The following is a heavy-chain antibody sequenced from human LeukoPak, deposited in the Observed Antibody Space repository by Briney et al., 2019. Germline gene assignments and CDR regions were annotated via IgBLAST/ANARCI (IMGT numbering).Heavy chain of an antibody. CDR1: GFTFSSYS. J-gene: IGHJ3*02. V-gene: IGHV3-21*01. Sequence: GGSLRLSCAASGFTFSSYSMNWVRQAPGKGLEWVSSISSSSSYIYYADSVKGRFTISRDNAKNSLYLQMNSLRAEDTAVYYCARGAGYYDFWSGSGDAFDIWGQGTMVTVSS. CDR2: ISSSSSYI. D-gene: IGHD3-3*01. CDR3: ARGAGYYDFWSGSGDAFDI.